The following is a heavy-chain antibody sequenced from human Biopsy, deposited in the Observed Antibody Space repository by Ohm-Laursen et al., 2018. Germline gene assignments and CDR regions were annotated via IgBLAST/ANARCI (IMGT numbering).Heavy chain of an antibody. CDR2: INPSGSTT. D-gene: IGHD6-19*01. J-gene: IGHJ4*02. CDR1: DTASPAT. CDR3: ARNTGWYGDLYYFDY. V-gene: IGHV1-46*01. Sequence: ASVKVPARHLDTASPATMHWVRQAPGQGLEWMGIINPSGSTTSYPQIFQGRVTMTRDTSKSTVYMELSSLRSADTAVYFCARNTGWYGDLYYFDYWGQGTLVTVSS.